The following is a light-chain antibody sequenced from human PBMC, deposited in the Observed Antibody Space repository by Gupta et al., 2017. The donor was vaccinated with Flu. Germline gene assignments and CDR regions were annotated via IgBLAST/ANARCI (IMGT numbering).Light chain of an antibody. V-gene: IGKV6D-21*02. Sequence: EIVLTQSPDFQSVTPKEKVTITCRASRNIGNSLHSYQQKPDQSPRLLIQYASQSISGVPSRFSGSGSGTEFTLIINSLEAEDGAAYYCHQSFSLPLTFGGGTKVEI. CDR3: HQSFSLPLT. CDR1: RNIGNS. J-gene: IGKJ4*01. CDR2: YAS.